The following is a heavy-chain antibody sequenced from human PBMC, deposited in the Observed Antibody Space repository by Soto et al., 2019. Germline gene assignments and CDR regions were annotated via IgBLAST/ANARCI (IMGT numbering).Heavy chain of an antibody. CDR1: GYRFTNYY. J-gene: IGHJ4*02. CDR3: ARSDNVAVAASRPVYFDY. V-gene: IGHV1-46*01. D-gene: IGHD2-15*01. Sequence: QVQLVQSGAEVKKPGASVKVSCTTSGYRFTNYYLHWVRQAPGQGLEWIGLINPSGISTRYAQKFPGRVTMTRDTSTSTVSMDLSSLRSGDTAVSYWARSDNVAVAASRPVYFDYWGQGTVVTVSS. CDR2: INPSGIST.